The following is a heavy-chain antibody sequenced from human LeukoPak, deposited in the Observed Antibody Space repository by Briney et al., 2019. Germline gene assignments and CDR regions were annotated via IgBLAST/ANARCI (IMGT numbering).Heavy chain of an antibody. CDR1: GYTFTSYG. J-gene: IGHJ4*02. Sequence: ASVKVSCKASGYTFTSYGISWVRQAPGQGLEWMGIINPSGGSTNYAQKFQGRVTITRDTSASTAYMDLSSLRSEDTAVYFCASGGRFWEQLDYWGQGTLVTVSS. D-gene: IGHD3-3*01. V-gene: IGHV1-46*01. CDR3: ASGGRFWEQLDY. CDR2: INPSGGST.